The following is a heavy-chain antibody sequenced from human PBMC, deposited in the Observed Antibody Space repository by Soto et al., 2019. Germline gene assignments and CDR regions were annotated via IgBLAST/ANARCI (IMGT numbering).Heavy chain of an antibody. CDR2: IYYSGST. J-gene: IGHJ4*02. V-gene: IGHV4-59*01. D-gene: IGHD3-16*01. CDR3: ASLWGDFDY. Sequence: SETLSLTCTVSGGSISSYYWSWIRQPPGKGLEWIGYIYYSGSTNYNPSLKSRVTISVDTSKNQFSLKLSSVTAADTAVYYCASLWGDFDYWGQGTLVTVSS. CDR1: GGSISSYY.